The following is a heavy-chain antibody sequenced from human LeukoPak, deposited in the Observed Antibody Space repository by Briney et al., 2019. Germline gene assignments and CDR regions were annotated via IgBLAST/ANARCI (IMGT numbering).Heavy chain of an antibody. CDR2: ISCSGGST. CDR1: GFSFSSYA. J-gene: IGHJ4*02. V-gene: IGHV3-23*01. CDR3: AQAALRATPPPFDY. D-gene: IGHD4-17*01. Sequence: GGTLRLSCAASGFSFSSYAINWLRQEPPGGLEGVFAISCSGGSTYYTPSLKGRFTISRDNSKNTLYLQMISLSAEDTAVYYCAQAALRATPPPFDYWGQGTLVTVSS.